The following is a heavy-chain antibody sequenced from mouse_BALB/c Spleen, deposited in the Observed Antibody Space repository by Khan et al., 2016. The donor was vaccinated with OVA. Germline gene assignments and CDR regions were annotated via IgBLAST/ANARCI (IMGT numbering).Heavy chain of an antibody. CDR3: AKLLGSHDYAMDY. Sequence: QVQLKESGPGLVAPSQSLSITCTVSGFSLTDYGVGWIRQPPGKGLEWLGVIWGGGTTYYNSALKSRLSISKDNSKSQGFLKMNSLQTADTAMYYCAKLLGSHDYAMDYWGQGTSVTVSS. CDR2: IWGGGTT. CDR1: GFSLTDYG. J-gene: IGHJ4*01. D-gene: IGHD1-1*01. V-gene: IGHV2-6-5*01.